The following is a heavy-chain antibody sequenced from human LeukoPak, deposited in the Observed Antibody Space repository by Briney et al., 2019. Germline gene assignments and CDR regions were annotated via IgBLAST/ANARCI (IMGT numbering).Heavy chain of an antibody. CDR2: IVVGSGNT. CDR1: GFTFTSSA. CDR3: AADPPDSSGYYYLDY. J-gene: IGHJ4*02. D-gene: IGHD3-22*01. Sequence: SVKVSCKASGFTFTSSAVQWVRQARGQRLEWIGWIVVGSGNTNYAQKFQERVTITRDMTTSTAYMELSSLRSEDTAVYYCAADPPDSSGYYYLDYWGQGTLVTVSS. V-gene: IGHV1-58*01.